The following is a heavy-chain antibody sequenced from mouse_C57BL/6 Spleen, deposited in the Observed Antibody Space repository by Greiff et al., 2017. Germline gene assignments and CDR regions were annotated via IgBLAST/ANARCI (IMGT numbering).Heavy chain of an antibody. CDR2: INYDGSST. CDR1: GFTFSDYY. CDR3: ARDRGPGYFDY. J-gene: IGHJ2*01. Sequence: EVMLVESEGGLVQPGSSMKLSCTASGFTFSDYYMAWVRQVPEKGLEWVANINYDGSSTYYLDSLKSRFIISRDNAKNILYLQMSSLKSEDTATYYCARDRGPGYFDYWGQGTTLTVSS. V-gene: IGHV5-16*01.